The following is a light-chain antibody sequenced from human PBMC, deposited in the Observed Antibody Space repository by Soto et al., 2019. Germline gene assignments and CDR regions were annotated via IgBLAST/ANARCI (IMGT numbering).Light chain of an antibody. CDR2: GAS. CDR1: QGISTW. Sequence: MSMSASAVSAYVGDRVTITCRASQGISTWLAWYQQKAGKAPNLLIYGASNLHSGVPSRFSGSGSGTNFTLTISSLQPEDFATYYSQLANSFPIPFGQG. J-gene: IGKJ5*01. CDR3: QLANSFPIP. V-gene: IGKV1-12*01.